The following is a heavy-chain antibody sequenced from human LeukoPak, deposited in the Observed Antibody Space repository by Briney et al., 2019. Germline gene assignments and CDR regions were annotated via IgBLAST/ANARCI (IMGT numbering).Heavy chain of an antibody. V-gene: IGHV3-23*01. CDR3: VKGRDYNDASAYYIGDF. D-gene: IGHD3-22*01. Sequence: GGSLRLSCAASGFTFSSHWMHWVRQAPGRGPEWVSCITGSGSGTYYTDSVKGRFTISRENSNDTLYLQMNSLRAEDTAVYYCVKGRDYNDASAYYIGDFWGQGTLVTVSS. CDR1: GFTFSSHW. J-gene: IGHJ4*02. CDR2: ITGSGSGT.